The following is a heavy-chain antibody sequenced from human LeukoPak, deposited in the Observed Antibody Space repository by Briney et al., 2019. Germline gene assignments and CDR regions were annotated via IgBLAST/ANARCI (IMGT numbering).Heavy chain of an antibody. J-gene: IGHJ4*02. Sequence: SETLSLTCTVSGGSISGYYWSWIRQPPGKGLEWIGYIYYSGSTNYNPSLKSRVTISVDTSKNRFSLKLSSVTAADTAVYYCAGQHDSNGYYFYWGQGTLVTVSS. D-gene: IGHD3-22*01. CDR2: IYYSGST. CDR1: GGSISGYY. V-gene: IGHV4-59*08. CDR3: AGQHDSNGYYFY.